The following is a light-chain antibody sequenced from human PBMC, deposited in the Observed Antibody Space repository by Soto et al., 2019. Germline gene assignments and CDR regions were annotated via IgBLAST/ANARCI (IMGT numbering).Light chain of an antibody. CDR1: QGISSW. CDR3: QQTHTFPRT. Sequence: DIQMTQSPSSVSASVGDRVTITCRASQGISSWLAWYQQRPGKAPNLLIYATSNLQSGVPSRFSGSGSGTDFTLTISSLHPEDFATYYCQQTHTFPRTVGPGTKVDSK. J-gene: IGKJ3*01. V-gene: IGKV1-12*01. CDR2: ATS.